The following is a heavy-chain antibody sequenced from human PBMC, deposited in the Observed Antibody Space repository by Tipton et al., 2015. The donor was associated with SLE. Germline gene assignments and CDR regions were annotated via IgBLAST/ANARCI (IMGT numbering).Heavy chain of an antibody. CDR2: ISSSSSYI. V-gene: IGHV3-21*01. Sequence: SLRLSCTASGFTFSSYSMNWVRQAPGKGLEWVSSISSSSSYIHYADSVKGRFTISRDNAKNSLYLQMNSLRAEDTAVYYCAKGSCYDDSSGYSGWGQGTLVSLSS. D-gene: IGHD3-22*01. J-gene: IGHJ4*02. CDR1: GFTFSSYS. CDR3: AKGSCYDDSSGYSG.